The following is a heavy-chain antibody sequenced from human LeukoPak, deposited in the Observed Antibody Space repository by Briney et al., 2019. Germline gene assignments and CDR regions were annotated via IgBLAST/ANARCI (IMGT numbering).Heavy chain of an antibody. CDR1: GFTFSSDA. CDR3: ARADGNYYYAMDV. J-gene: IGHJ6*02. D-gene: IGHD4-23*01. CDR2: IRGSGGST. V-gene: IGHV3-23*01. Sequence: GGSLRLSCVSSGFTFSSDAMNWVRQAPGKGLEWVSAIRGSGGSTFYVESLKGRFTISRDNSKNTLYLQMNSLRAEDTAVYYCARADGNYYYAMDVWGRGTTVTVS.